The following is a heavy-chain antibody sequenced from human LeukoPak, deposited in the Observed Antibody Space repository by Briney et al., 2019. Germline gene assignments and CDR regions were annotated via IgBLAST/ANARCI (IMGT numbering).Heavy chain of an antibody. Sequence: SETLSLTCAVYGVSFSGYYWSWIRQPPGKGLEWIGEINHSGSTNYNPSLKSRVTISVDTSKNQFSLKLSSVTAADTAVYYCARLDFWSGYYLDGMDVWGQGTTVTVSS. V-gene: IGHV4-34*01. CDR2: INHSGST. J-gene: IGHJ6*02. CDR3: ARLDFWSGYYLDGMDV. CDR1: GVSFSGYY. D-gene: IGHD3-3*01.